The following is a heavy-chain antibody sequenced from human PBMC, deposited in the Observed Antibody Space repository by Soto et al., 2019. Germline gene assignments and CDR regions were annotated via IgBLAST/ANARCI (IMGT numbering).Heavy chain of an antibody. CDR1: GGTFTSYA. CDR2: VIPVLGVA. J-gene: IGHJ4*02. CDR3: ARDGLGTTHRYFAH. D-gene: IGHD6-19*01. V-gene: IGHV1-69*04. Sequence: QVQLVQSGAEVQKPGSSVKVSCKASGGTFTSYAFNWVRQAPGRGLEWMGRVIPVLGVADYAQNFQDRVTITADKSTSTVYMELSSLRSEDTALYYCARDGLGTTHRYFAHWGQGTRVTVSS.